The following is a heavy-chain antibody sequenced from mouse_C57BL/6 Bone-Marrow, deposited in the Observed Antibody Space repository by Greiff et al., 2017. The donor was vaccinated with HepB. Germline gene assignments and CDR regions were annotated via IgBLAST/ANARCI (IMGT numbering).Heavy chain of an antibody. CDR1: GFTFSDYY. CDR2: INYDGSST. J-gene: IGHJ4*01. Sequence: VESEGGLVQPGSSMKLSCTASGFTFSDYYMAWVRQVPEKGLEWVANINYDGSSTYYLDSLKSRFIISRDNAKNILYLQMSSLKSEDTATYYCARSDYTYAMDYWGQGTSVTVSS. V-gene: IGHV5-16*01. D-gene: IGHD2-4*01. CDR3: ARSDYTYAMDY.